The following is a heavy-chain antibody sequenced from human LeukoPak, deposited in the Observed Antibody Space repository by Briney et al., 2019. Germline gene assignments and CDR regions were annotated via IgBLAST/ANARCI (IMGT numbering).Heavy chain of an antibody. CDR1: GGTFSIYA. V-gene: IGHV1-69*05. CDR2: IIPIFGTA. D-gene: IGHD3-3*01. Sequence: SVKVSCKASGGTFSIYAISWVRQAPGQGLEWMGGIIPIFGTANYAQKFQGRVTITTDESTSTAYMELSSLRSEDTAVYYCARDLPYYDFWSGYEDYYYYMDVWGKGTTVTVSS. J-gene: IGHJ6*03. CDR3: ARDLPYYDFWSGYEDYYYYMDV.